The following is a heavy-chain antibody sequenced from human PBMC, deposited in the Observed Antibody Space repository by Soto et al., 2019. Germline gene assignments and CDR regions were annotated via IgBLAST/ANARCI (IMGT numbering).Heavy chain of an antibody. Sequence: GGSLRLSCAASEFTFSNYAMSWVRQAPGKGLEWVSSISDNGGTTYYADSVKGRFTISRDNSKNTLYLQMNSLRAEDTAVYYCARGREWGFDPWGQGTLVTAPQ. CDR1: EFTFSNYA. J-gene: IGHJ5*02. D-gene: IGHD2-8*01. V-gene: IGHV3-23*01. CDR2: ISDNGGTT. CDR3: ARGREWGFDP.